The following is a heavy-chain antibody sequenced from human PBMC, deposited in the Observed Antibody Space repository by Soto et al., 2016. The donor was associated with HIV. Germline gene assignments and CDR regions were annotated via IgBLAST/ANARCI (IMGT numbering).Heavy chain of an antibody. J-gene: IGHJ4*02. Sequence: QVHLVESGGGLVKPGGSLRLSCTASGFSFSDNYMSWIRQVPGKGLQWISYISSSGSYTNYADSVKGRFTISRDNAKDSLFLQMNSLRAEDTALYYCVSSEGGFSEYWGQGTLVTVSS. CDR2: ISSSGSYT. CDR1: GFSFSDNY. D-gene: IGHD1-26*01. CDR3: VSSEGGFSEY. V-gene: IGHV3-11*05.